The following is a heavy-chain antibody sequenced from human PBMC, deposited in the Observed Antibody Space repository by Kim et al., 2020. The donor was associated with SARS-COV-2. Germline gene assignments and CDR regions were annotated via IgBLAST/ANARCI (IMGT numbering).Heavy chain of an antibody. CDR1: GGSISSGGYY. CDR2: IYYSGST. V-gene: IGHV4-31*03. CDR3: ARDRYYYDSSSVDYYYNGMDV. D-gene: IGHD3-22*01. J-gene: IGHJ6*02. Sequence: SETLSLTCTVSGGSISSGGYYWSWIRQHPGKGLEWIGYIYYSGSTYYNPSLKSRVTISVDTSKNQFSLKLSSVTAADTAVYYCARDRYYYDSSSVDYYYNGMDVWGQGTTVTVSS.